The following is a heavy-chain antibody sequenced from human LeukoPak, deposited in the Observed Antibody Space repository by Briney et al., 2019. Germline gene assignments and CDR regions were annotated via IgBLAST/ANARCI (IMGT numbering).Heavy chain of an antibody. CDR1: GFTFSSYA. CDR3: VKGDSGSAVDY. J-gene: IGHJ4*02. V-gene: IGHV3-64D*06. CDR2: ISSNGGST. D-gene: IGHD1-26*01. Sequence: QTGGSLRLSCSASGFTFSSYAMHWVRQAPGKGLEYVSAISSNGGSTYYADSVKGRFTISRDNSKNTLYLQMSSLRAEDTAVYYCVKGDSGSAVDYWGQGTLVTVSS.